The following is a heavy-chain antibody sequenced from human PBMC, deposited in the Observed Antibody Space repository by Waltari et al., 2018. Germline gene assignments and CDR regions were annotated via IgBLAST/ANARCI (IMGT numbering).Heavy chain of an antibody. D-gene: IGHD3-16*01. V-gene: IGHV1-46*01. CDR1: EYTFASSY. CDR3: ATDTGALGMDV. J-gene: IGHJ6*02. Sequence: QVQLVQSGAEVKKPGASVKISCKTSEYTFASSYVHWVRQAPGQGLEWMGIINPSGGSTIYAQRFQGIVTMTRDTSTSTVYMELSSLKSEDTAVYYCATDTGALGMDVWGQGTTVTVSS. CDR2: INPSGGST.